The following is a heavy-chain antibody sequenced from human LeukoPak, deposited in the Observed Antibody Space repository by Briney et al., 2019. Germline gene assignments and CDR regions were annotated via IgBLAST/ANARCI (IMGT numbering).Heavy chain of an antibody. CDR2: IRGSGGPT. CDR1: GFTFTSYA. Sequence: GGSLRLSCAASGFTFTSYAMSWVRQAPGKGLECVSVIRGSGGPTYYADSMKGRLTTSRDNSKNTLHLQMNSLRAEDTAVYYCAKLSRDCSTTSCYVDCWGQGTLVTVSS. V-gene: IGHV3-23*01. D-gene: IGHD2-2*01. J-gene: IGHJ4*02. CDR3: AKLSRDCSTTSCYVDC.